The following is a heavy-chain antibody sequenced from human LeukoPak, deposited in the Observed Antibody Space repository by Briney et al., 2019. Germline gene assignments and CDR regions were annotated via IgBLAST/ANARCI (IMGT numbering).Heavy chain of an antibody. J-gene: IGHJ4*02. D-gene: IGHD3-9*01. CDR2: ISGSGGST. Sequence: GGSLRLSCAASGFTFSSYAMSWVRQAPGKGLEWVSAISGSGGSTYYADSVKGRFTISRDNSKNTLYLQMNSLRAEDTAVYYCATLDLRYFDWLSYLGEFDYWGQGTLVTVSS. CDR1: GFTFSSYA. CDR3: ATLDLRYFDWLSYLGEFDY. V-gene: IGHV3-23*01.